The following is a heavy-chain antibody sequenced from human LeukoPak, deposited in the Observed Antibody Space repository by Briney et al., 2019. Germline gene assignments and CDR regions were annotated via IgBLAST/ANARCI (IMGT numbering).Heavy chain of an antibody. D-gene: IGHD5-24*01. Sequence: ASVKVSCKASGYTFTSYYMHWVRQAPGQGLEWMGIINPSGGSTSYAQKFQGRVTMTRDMSTSTVYMELSSLRSEDTAVYYCARSAVSRLDGYTSFDYWGQGTLVTVSS. CDR1: GYTFTSYY. CDR2: INPSGGST. CDR3: ARSAVSRLDGYTSFDY. V-gene: IGHV1-46*01. J-gene: IGHJ4*02.